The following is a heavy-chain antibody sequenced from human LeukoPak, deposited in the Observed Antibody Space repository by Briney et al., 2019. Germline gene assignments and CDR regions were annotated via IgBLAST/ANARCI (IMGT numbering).Heavy chain of an antibody. D-gene: IGHD6-13*01. CDR1: GGSFSGYY. CDR3: ARDLPASIAAAGAFDI. V-gene: IGHV4-34*01. CDR2: INHSGST. J-gene: IGHJ3*02. Sequence: PSETLSLTCAVYGGSFSGYYWSWIRQPPGKGLEWIGEINHSGSTNYNPSLKSRVTISVDTSKNQFSLKLSSVTAADTAVYYCARDLPASIAAAGAFDIWGQGTMVTVSS.